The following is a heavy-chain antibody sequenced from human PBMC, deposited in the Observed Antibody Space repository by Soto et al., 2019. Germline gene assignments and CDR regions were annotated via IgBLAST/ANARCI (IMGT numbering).Heavy chain of an antibody. J-gene: IGHJ5*02. CDR1: GYTFTSFD. V-gene: IGHV1-8*01. CDR2: MNPNSGNT. Sequence: ASVKVSCKASGYTFTSFDINWVRQATGQGLEWLGWMNPNSGNTGYAQKFQGRVTMTRKTSISTAYMELSSLRSEDTAVYCCARGLDHYNSGSQFDPWGQGTLVTVSS. D-gene: IGHD3-10*01. CDR3: ARGLDHYNSGSQFDP.